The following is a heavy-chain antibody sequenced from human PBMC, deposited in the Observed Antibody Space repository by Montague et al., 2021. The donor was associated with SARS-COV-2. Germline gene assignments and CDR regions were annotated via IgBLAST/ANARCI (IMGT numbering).Heavy chain of an antibody. D-gene: IGHD1-7*01. J-gene: IGHJ6*02. V-gene: IGHV3-49*04. CDR1: GFTFGESA. CDR2: IRRKLYGETK. CDR3: TSQPELELKSQRDYYYLGMDV. Sequence: SLRLSCAASGFTFGESALNWVRRAPGKGLEWVGLIRRKLYGETKEYAASVKGRFTFSRDDSTGIAYLQMNSLKTEDTAVYYCTSQPELELKSQRDYYYLGMDVWGQGTTVTVSS.